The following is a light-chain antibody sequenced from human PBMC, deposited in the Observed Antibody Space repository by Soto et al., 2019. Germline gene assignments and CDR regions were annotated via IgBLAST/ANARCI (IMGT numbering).Light chain of an antibody. CDR3: XQYESYMT. J-gene: IGKJ1*01. CDR1: QSIGKH. CDR2: DAS. V-gene: IGKV1-39*02. Sequence: DIQMTQSPSFLSASVGDRVTITCRASQSIGKHLNWYQQKPGKAPKLLVYDASTLQSGVPSRFSGSGSGTDFTLTVRSLQPDDSATYYCXQYESYMTCGQGTEVDIK.